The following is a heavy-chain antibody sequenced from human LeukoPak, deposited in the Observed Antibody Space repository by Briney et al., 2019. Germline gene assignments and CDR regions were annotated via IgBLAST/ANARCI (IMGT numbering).Heavy chain of an antibody. CDR3: ARESRDYPYYYYGMDV. CDR1: GCSFTSYW. D-gene: IGHD4-17*01. V-gene: IGHV5-51*01. CDR2: IYPGDSDT. Sequence: GESLKISCKGSGCSFTSYWIGWVRQMPGKGLEWMGIIYPGDSDTRYSPSFQGQVTISADKSISTAYLQWSSLKASDTAMYYCARESRDYPYYYYGMDVWGQGTTVTVSS. J-gene: IGHJ6*02.